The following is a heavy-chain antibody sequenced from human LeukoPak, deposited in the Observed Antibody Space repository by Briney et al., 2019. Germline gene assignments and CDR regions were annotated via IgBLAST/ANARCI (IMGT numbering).Heavy chain of an antibody. CDR1: GFSFSSYR. CDR3: ARVFKDSLDY. D-gene: IGHD2-15*01. CDR2: ITGSGGST. V-gene: IGHV3-23*01. Sequence: GGSLRLSCAASGFSFSSYRMNWVRQAPGKGLEWVSGITGSGGSTYYADSVKGRFTISRDNSKNTLYLQMNSLRAEDTAVYYCARVFKDSLDYWGQGTLVTVSS. J-gene: IGHJ4*02.